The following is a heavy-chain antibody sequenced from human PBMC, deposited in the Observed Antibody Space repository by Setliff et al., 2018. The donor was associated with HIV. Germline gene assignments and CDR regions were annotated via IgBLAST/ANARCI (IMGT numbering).Heavy chain of an antibody. D-gene: IGHD2-15*01. V-gene: IGHV1-2*06. CDR3: ARDSRDIVVVIAPEPEPYYYYGMDV. J-gene: IGHJ6*04. Sequence: ASVKVSCKVSGYTLTELSRHWVRQAPGQGLEWMGRINPNSGGTKYAQKFQGRVTMTRDTSISTAYMELSSLRSEDTAVYYCARDSRDIVVVIAPEPEPYYYYGMDVWGEGTTVTVSS. CDR1: GYTLTELS. CDR2: INPNSGGT.